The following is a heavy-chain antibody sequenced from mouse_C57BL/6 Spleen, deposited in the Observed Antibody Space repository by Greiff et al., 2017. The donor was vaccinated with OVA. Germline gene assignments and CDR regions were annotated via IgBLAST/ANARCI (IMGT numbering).Heavy chain of an antibody. CDR2: IYPGSGST. CDR1: GYTFTSYW. Sequence: QVQLQQPGAELVKPGASVKMSCKASGYTFTSYWITWVKQRPGQGLEWIGDIYPGSGSTNYNEKFKSKATLTVDTSSSTAYVQLSSLTSEDSAVYYCARLYGSRWDYAMDYWGQGTSVTVSS. CDR3: ARLYGSRWDYAMDY. J-gene: IGHJ4*01. V-gene: IGHV1-55*01. D-gene: IGHD1-1*01.